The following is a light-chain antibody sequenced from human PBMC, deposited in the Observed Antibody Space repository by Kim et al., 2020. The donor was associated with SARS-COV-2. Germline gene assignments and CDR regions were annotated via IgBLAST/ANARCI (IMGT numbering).Light chain of an antibody. J-gene: IGKJ2*01. CDR2: GAS. CDR3: QQYGSTSYT. V-gene: IGKV3-20*01. CDR1: QSVSSSY. Sequence: LSPGERATLSCRASQSVSSSYLAWYQQKPGQAPRLLIYGASSRATGIPDRFSGNGSGTDFTLTISRLEPEDFAVYYCQQYGSTSYTFGQGTKLEI.